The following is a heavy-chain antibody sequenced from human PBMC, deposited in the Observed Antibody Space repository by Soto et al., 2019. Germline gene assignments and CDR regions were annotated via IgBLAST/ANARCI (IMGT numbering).Heavy chain of an antibody. J-gene: IGHJ6*02. D-gene: IGHD1-1*01. CDR2: TYYRSEWFN. Sequence: PSQTLSLTCVISGDSVFSNSAAWNWIRQSPSGGLEWLGRTYYRSEWFNDYAVSVKSRIAIDPDTSNNQFSLQLNSVTPEDTAVYYCARDKGLGTPGTTFYFSYSGMDVCGQGPTVTVSS. CDR3: ARDKGLGTPGTTFYFSYSGMDV. V-gene: IGHV6-1*01. CDR1: GDSVFSNSAA.